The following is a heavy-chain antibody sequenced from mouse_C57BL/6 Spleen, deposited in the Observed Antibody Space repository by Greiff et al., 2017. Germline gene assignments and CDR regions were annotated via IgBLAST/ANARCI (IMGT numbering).Heavy chain of an antibody. CDR3: ARYSLLRGY. V-gene: IGHV1-9*01. Sequence: QVQLQQSGAELMKPGASVKLSCKATGYTFTGYWIEWVKQRPGHGLEWIGEILPGSGSTNYNEKFKVKAPFTPDTSSNTAYMQLSCLTTEDSAIYYCARYSLLRGYWGQGTTLTVSS. CDR2: ILPGSGST. J-gene: IGHJ2*01. D-gene: IGHD1-2*01. CDR1: GYTFTGYW.